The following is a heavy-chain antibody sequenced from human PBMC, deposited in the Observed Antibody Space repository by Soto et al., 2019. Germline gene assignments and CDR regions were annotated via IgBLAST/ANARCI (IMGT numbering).Heavy chain of an antibody. V-gene: IGHV1-18*01. J-gene: IGHJ2*01. CDR3: ARGRGGRQLWGEF. Sequence: ASVKVSCKASGYTFTAYGVNWVRQAPGQGLEWMGWVNVFSGIAKYAQKFQDRITVTTDTSTSTAYMDLRSLTSDDTAVYYCARGRGGRQLWGEFWG. D-gene: IGHD2-21*01. CDR1: GYTFTAYG. CDR2: VNVFSGIA.